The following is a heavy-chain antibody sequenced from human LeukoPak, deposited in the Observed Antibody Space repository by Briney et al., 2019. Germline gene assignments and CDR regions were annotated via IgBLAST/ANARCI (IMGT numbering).Heavy chain of an antibody. J-gene: IGHJ4*02. D-gene: IGHD1-26*01. CDR3: ARGWGRIVGAAFDY. Sequence: ASVKVSCKASGYTFTGYYMHWVRQAPGQGLEWMGWINPNSGGTNYAQKFQGRVTMTRDTSISTAYMELSRLRSDDTAVYYCARGWGRIVGAAFDYWGQGTLVTVSS. CDR1: GYTFTGYY. V-gene: IGHV1-2*02. CDR2: INPNSGGT.